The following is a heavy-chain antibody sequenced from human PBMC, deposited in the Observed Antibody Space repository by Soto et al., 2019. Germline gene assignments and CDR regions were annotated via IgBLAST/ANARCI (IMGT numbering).Heavy chain of an antibody. Sequence: QVQLQESGPGLVKPSETLSLTCTVSGGPFISYYLSWIRQPPGKGLEWIGYIYYTGSTNYNPSLKSRVTISVDTSKNEFSFSLKLISVTAADTAVYYCARGGENYFSGMDVWGQGTTVTVSS. V-gene: IGHV4-59*01. CDR2: IYYTGST. J-gene: IGHJ6*02. D-gene: IGHD3-10*01. CDR1: GGPFISYY. CDR3: ARGGENYFSGMDV.